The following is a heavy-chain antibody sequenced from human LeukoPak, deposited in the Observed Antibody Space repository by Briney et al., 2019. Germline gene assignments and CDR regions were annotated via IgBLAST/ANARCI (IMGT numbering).Heavy chain of an antibody. CDR1: GGSFTGTLSRYY. CDR3: ARGPYSSDAGY. D-gene: IGHD6-25*01. J-gene: IGHJ4*02. Sequence: SETLSLTCAVYGGSFTGTLSRYYWSWIRQPPGKGLEWIGEINHTGHTNYNPSLQSRVTISVDTSKNQLYLKLSSVTAADTAVYYCARGPYSSDAGYWGQGTLVTVSS. CDR2: INHTGHT. V-gene: IGHV4-34*01.